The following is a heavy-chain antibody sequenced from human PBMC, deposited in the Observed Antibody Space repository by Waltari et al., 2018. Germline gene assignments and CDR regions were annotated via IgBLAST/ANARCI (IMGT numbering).Heavy chain of an antibody. CDR1: GFPFSRYW. V-gene: IGHV3-74*03. CDR2: MSRDGRTT. CDR3: ASGAAYNDGGVGY. D-gene: IGHD1-20*01. J-gene: IGHJ4*02. Sequence: EVQLVESGGGLVQPGGSLRLSCAASGFPFSRYWMHWVRQAPGKGLVGVSRMSRDGRTTEYADAVKGRFTISRDNAKNTLDLQMNSLRVEDTAVYYCASGAAYNDGGVGYWGQGTLVTVSS.